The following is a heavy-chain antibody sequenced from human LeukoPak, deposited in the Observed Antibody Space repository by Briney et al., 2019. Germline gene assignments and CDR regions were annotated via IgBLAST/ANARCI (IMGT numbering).Heavy chain of an antibody. Sequence: GESLRLSCAASGFTFSSYSMNWVRQAPGKGLEWVSFISTSSIYIYYTESLKGRFTVSRDNARNSLYLQMNSLRAEDTAVYYCARDQDWNDRGGLDYWGQGTLGTVSP. CDR2: ISTSSIYI. CDR3: ARDQDWNDRGGLDY. CDR1: GFTFSSYS. D-gene: IGHD1-1*01. V-gene: IGHV3-21*01. J-gene: IGHJ4*02.